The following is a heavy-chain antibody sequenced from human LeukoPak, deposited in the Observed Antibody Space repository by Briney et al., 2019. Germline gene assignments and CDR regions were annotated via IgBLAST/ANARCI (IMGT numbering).Heavy chain of an antibody. Sequence: SGGSLRLSCAVSGFSFSNYGMHWVRQAPGKGLEWVAFIRYDGTNKYYADSVKGRFTISRDNSKNTLYLQMNSLRAEDTAVYYCARESYNWNDGKGTNWFDPWGQGTLVTVSS. CDR2: IRYDGTNK. J-gene: IGHJ5*02. CDR3: ARESYNWNDGKGTNWFDP. D-gene: IGHD1-1*01. CDR1: GFSFSNYG. V-gene: IGHV3-30*02.